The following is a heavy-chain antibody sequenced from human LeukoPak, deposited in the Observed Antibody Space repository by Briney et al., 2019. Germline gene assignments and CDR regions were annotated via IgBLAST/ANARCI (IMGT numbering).Heavy chain of an antibody. CDR1: GGSISRDY. Sequence: PSETLSLTCTVSGGSISRDYWSWIRQPPGKGLEWIGYIYYTGSTNYNPSLRSRVTISVDTSKNQFSLKLSSVTAADTAVYYCARDRPGGSSLDYWGQGTLVTVSS. D-gene: IGHD6-13*01. J-gene: IGHJ4*02. CDR2: IYYTGST. V-gene: IGHV4-59*01. CDR3: ARDRPGGSSLDY.